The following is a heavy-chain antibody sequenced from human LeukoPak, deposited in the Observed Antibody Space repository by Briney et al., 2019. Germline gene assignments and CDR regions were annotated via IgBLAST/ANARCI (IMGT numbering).Heavy chain of an antibody. CDR2: ISSSGSTI. CDR3: ARDRYSSGWPVD. J-gene: IGHJ4*02. V-gene: IGHV3-48*03. CDR1: GFTFSSYE. Sequence: PGGSLRLSCAASGFTFSSYEMNWVRQAPGKGLEWVSYISSSGSTIFYADSVKGRFTISRDNAKNSLYLQMNSLRAEDTAVYYCARDRYSSGWPVDWGQGTLVTVSS. D-gene: IGHD6-19*01.